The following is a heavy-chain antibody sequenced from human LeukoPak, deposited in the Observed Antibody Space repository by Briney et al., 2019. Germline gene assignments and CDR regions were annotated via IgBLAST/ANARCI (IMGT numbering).Heavy chain of an antibody. CDR3: ARGMSGTYFDFDC. Sequence: SQTLSLTCTVSGGXISSGGYYWSWIRQHPGRGLEWIGYVYYSGSTLYNPSLKSRLTISVDTSKNQFSLKLTSVTVADTAVYYCARGMSGTYFDFDCWGQGTLVTVSS. V-gene: IGHV4-31*03. CDR2: VYYSGST. CDR1: GGXISSGGYY. J-gene: IGHJ4*02. D-gene: IGHD1-26*01.